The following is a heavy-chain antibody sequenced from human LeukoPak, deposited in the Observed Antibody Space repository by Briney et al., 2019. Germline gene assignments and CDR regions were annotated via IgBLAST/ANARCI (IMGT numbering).Heavy chain of an antibody. V-gene: IGHV1-46*01. D-gene: IGHD2-2*01. J-gene: IGHJ2*01. CDR2: INPSGGST. CDR3: ARDPGYCSSTSCYPQWYFDL. Sequence: ASVKVSCKASGYTFTSYYMHWVRQAPGQGLEWMGIINPSGGSTSYAQKFQGRVTMTRDTSTSTVYMELSSLRSEDTAVYYCARDPGYCSSTSCYPQWYFDLWGRGTLVTVSS. CDR1: GYTFTSYY.